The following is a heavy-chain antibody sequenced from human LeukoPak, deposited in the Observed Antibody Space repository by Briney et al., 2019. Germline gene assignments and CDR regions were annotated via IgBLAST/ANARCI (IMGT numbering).Heavy chain of an antibody. Sequence: SQTLSLTCGISGDSVSSNSAACHWIRQSPSRGLEWLGRTYYRSKCDNDYAVSVKSRITINPDTSKNQFSLHLNSVTPEDTAVYYCAAAPTGKGAFDIWGQGTMVTVSS. D-gene: IGHD3-10*01. CDR2: TYYRSKCDN. V-gene: IGHV6-1*01. CDR1: GDSVSSNSAA. J-gene: IGHJ3*02. CDR3: AAAPTGKGAFDI.